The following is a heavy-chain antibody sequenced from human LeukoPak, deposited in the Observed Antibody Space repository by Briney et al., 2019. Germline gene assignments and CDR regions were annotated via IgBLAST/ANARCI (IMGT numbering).Heavy chain of an antibody. D-gene: IGHD3-22*01. J-gene: IGHJ5*02. CDR2: ISGYNGYT. V-gene: IGHV1-18*01. CDR1: GYTFTSYG. Sequence: ASVKVSCKSSGYTFTSYGISWVRQAPGQGLEWMGWISGYNGYTHYAHNLQGRVTMTTDTSTSTAYMELRSLRSDDTAVYYCARDEARYSSGYYPNWFDPWGQGTLVTVSS. CDR3: ARDEARYSSGYYPNWFDP.